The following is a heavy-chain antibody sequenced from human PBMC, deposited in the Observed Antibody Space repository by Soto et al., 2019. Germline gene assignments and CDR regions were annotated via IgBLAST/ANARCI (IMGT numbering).Heavy chain of an antibody. D-gene: IGHD2-8*01. V-gene: IGHV4-59*01. CDR3: ARDSTDCTNGVCSNRAGQQYFDY. J-gene: IGHJ4*02. CDR1: GGSISSYY. Sequence: QVQLQESGPGLVKPSETLSLTCTVSGGSISSYYWSWIRQPPGKGLEWIEYIYYSGSTNYNPSLKSRVTISVDTSKNQFSLKLSSVTAADTAVYYCARDSTDCTNGVCSNRAGQQYFDYWGQGTLVTVSS. CDR2: IYYSGST.